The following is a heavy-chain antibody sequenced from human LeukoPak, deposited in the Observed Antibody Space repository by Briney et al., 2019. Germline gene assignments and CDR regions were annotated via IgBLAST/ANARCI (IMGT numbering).Heavy chain of an antibody. D-gene: IGHD3-16*01. CDR1: GFTFSVYS. V-gene: IGHV3-48*02. CDR3: ARSVGGHFAY. CDR2: ITSNSATI. Sequence: GGSLRLSCAASGFTFSVYSMNWVRQPPGMGLEWVSYITSNSATIQYGDSVKGRFTISRDNAKNSLSLQMNSLRDEDTAVYYCARSVGGHFAYWGEGMLVSVSS. J-gene: IGHJ4*02.